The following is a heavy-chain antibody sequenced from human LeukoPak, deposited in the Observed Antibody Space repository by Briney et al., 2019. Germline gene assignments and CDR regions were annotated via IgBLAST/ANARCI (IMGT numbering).Heavy chain of an antibody. V-gene: IGHV4-34*01. CDR3: ARGFPPGSGSRGSHAFDV. Sequence: SESLSLTCAVSEMSFSAYYLNWIRQSPGKGLEWVGAINYGGRNTYTPSLEGRGTILIDTSKKQLSLKLTSVTAAATAVYYCARGFPPGSGSRGSHAFDVWGQGTMVTVSS. D-gene: IGHD6-19*01. J-gene: IGHJ3*01. CDR1: EMSFSAYY. CDR2: INYGGRN.